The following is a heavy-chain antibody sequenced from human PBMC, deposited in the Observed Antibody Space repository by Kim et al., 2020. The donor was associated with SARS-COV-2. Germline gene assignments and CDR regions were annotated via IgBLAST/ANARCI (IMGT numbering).Heavy chain of an antibody. V-gene: IGHV3-53*01. CDR3: AGDNYNNYWYKY. CDR2: IYRNGTT. D-gene: IGHD1-20*01. J-gene: IGHJ4*02. CDR1: EFSVSTKT. Sequence: GGSLRLSCAASEFSVSTKTMTWVRQAPRKGLEWVSIIYRNGTTYYADSVKGRFTTSRDTSKNTLYLQMDNLRADDTAVYYCAGDNYNNYWYKYWGQGTLVTVPA.